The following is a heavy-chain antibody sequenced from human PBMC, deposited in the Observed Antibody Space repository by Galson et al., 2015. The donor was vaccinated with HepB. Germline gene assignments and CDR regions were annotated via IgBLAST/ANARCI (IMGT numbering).Heavy chain of an antibody. V-gene: IGHV3-30*04. CDR1: GFTFSSYA. CDR2: ISYDGSNK. Sequence: SLRLSCAASGFTFSSYAMHWVRQAPGKGLEWVAVISYDGSNKYYADSVKGRFTISRDNSKNTLYLQVNSLRAEDTAVYYCARGSDVDAAMGHYYYYGMDVWGQGTTVTVSS. J-gene: IGHJ6*02. CDR3: ARGSDVDAAMGHYYYYGMDV. D-gene: IGHD5-18*01.